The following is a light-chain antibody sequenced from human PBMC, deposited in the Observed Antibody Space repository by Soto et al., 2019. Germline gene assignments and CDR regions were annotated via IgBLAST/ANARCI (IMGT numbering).Light chain of an antibody. Sequence: QTVVTQEPSFSVSPGETVTLTCGLTSGSVSSSNYPSWYQQTPGQSQRALIYNTNSRSSGVPDRFSGSILGNKAALTITGAQADDGADYYCVLFVGNGVGMFGGGTKLTVL. J-gene: IGLJ3*02. CDR3: VLFVGNGVGM. CDR1: SGSVSSSNY. CDR2: NTN. V-gene: IGLV8-61*01.